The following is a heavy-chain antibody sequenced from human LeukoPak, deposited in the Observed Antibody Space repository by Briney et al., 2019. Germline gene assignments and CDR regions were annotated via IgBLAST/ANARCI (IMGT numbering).Heavy chain of an antibody. D-gene: IGHD3-10*01. J-gene: IGHJ2*01. Sequence: GGSLTLSCAASGFSVSTKYMNWVRQAPGKGLEWVSIIYSGADTYYADSVKGRFTISRDTSKNTQFLHMNNLRVEDTAVYYCARVGDHYHWYLDLWGRGTLVSVSS. CDR1: GFSVSTKY. V-gene: IGHV3-53*01. CDR3: ARVGDHYHWYLDL. CDR2: IYSGADT.